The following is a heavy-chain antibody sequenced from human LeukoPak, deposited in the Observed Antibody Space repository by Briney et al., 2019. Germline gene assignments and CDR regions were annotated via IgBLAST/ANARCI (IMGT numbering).Heavy chain of an antibody. Sequence: ASVKVSCKASGYTFTSYYMHWVRQAPGQGLEWMGIINPSGGSTSYAQKFQGRVTMTGDTSTSTVYMELSSLRSEDTAVYYCARESSSSSWNYYYYMDVWGKGTTVTVSS. CDR1: GYTFTSYY. CDR3: ARESSSSSWNYYYYMDV. J-gene: IGHJ6*03. D-gene: IGHD6-6*01. CDR2: INPSGGST. V-gene: IGHV1-46*01.